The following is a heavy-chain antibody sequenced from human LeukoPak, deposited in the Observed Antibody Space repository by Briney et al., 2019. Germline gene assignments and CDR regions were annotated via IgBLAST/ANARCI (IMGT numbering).Heavy chain of an antibody. J-gene: IGHJ5*02. CDR3: ARDPWLRPNWFDP. Sequence: ASVKVSCKASGYTFTGYYMHCVRQAPGQGLEWMGWINPNSGGTNYAQKFQGRVTMTRDTSISTAYMELSRLRSDDTAVYYCARDPWLRPNWFDPWGQGTLVTVSS. D-gene: IGHD5-12*01. CDR2: INPNSGGT. CDR1: GYTFTGYY. V-gene: IGHV1-2*02.